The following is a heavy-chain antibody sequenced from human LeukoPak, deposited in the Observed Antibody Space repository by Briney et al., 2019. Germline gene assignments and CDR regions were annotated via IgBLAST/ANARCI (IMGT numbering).Heavy chain of an antibody. CDR1: GFTFTSYA. Sequence: GGSLRLSCAISGFTFTSYAMTWVRQAPGKGLEWVTSISGSGVSTYYADSVRGRFTISRDISKNTLYLQMNSLRAEDTAVYYCARDALYNDSSGYYPNWFDPWGQGTLVTVSS. J-gene: IGHJ5*02. V-gene: IGHV3-23*01. CDR2: ISGSGVST. CDR3: ARDALYNDSSGYYPNWFDP. D-gene: IGHD3-22*01.